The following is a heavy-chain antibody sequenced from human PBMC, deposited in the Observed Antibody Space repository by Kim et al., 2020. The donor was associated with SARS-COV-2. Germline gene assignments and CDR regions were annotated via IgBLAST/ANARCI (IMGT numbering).Heavy chain of an antibody. V-gene: IGHV3-30*01. CDR3: ARDWGSGRYTYYYYGMDV. D-gene: IGHD3-10*01. Sequence: GRFTISRDNSKNTLYLQMNRLSAEDTAVYYCARDWGSGRYTYYYYGMDVWGQGTTVTVSS. J-gene: IGHJ6*02.